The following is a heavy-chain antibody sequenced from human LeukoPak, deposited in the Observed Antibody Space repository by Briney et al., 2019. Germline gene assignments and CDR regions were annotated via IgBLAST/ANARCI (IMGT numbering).Heavy chain of an antibody. J-gene: IGHJ5*02. CDR1: GGTFSSYA. V-gene: IGHV1-69*05. CDR3: ARDRQQLVLGWFDP. CDR2: IIPIFGTA. D-gene: IGHD6-13*01. Sequence: SVKVSCKASGGTFSSYAISWVRQAPGQGLEWMGGIIPIFGTANYAQKFQGRVTITTDESTSTAYMELSSLRSEDTAVYYCARDRQQLVLGWFDPWGQGTLVTVSS.